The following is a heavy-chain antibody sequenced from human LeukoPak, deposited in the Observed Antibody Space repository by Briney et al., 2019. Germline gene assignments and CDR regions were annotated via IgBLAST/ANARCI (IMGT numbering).Heavy chain of an antibody. CDR3: AKDDPPPGSPPFLIDY. D-gene: IGHD3-10*01. V-gene: IGHV3-23*01. CDR1: GFTFDDYA. J-gene: IGHJ4*02. Sequence: GGSLRLSCAASGFTFDDYAMHWVRQAPGKGLEWVSGISGSGGSTYYADSVKGRFTISRDNSKNTLYLQMNSLRAEDTAVYYCAKDDPPPGSPPFLIDYWGQGTLVTVSS. CDR2: ISGSGGST.